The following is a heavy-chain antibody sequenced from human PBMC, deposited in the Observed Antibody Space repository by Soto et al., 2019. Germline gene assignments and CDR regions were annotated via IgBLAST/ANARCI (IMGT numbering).Heavy chain of an antibody. CDR3: ARNYYDILTGYYPYGMDV. Sequence: SETLSLTCTVSGGSISSSTNSWGWIRQPPGKGLEWIGTIYSGATKHYNPSLEGRVAISADTPDNQLSLRLSSVTAADTAVYYCARNYYDILTGYYPYGMDVWGQGTTVTVSS. J-gene: IGHJ6*02. CDR2: IYSGATK. D-gene: IGHD3-9*01. V-gene: IGHV4-39*01. CDR1: GGSISSSTNS.